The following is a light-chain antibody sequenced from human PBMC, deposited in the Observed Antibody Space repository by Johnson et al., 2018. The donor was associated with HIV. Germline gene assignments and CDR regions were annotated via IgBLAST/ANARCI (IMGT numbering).Light chain of an antibody. V-gene: IGLV1-51*02. CDR2: ENN. J-gene: IGLJ1*01. CDR3: GTWDFSLSARV. Sequence: QSVLTQPPSVSAAPGQKVTISCSASSSNIGNNYVSWYQQLPGTAPKLLIYENNKRPSGIPDRFSGSKSGTSATLGITGLQTGDEADYYCGTWDFSLSARVFGTWTKVTVL. CDR1: SSNIGNNY.